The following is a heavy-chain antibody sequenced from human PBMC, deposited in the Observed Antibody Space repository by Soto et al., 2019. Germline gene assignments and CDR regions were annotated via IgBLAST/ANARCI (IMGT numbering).Heavy chain of an antibody. CDR1: GFTFSSYW. Sequence: GGSLRLSCEAYGFTFSSYWMGWVRQAPGKGLEWVANINRDGSERYYVDSVKGRFTISRDNAKNSVYLQMNSLRAEDSAVYYCALDPIRGDGFVFVYLGQGALVTVSS. V-gene: IGHV3-7*01. D-gene: IGHD2-21*01. CDR3: ALDPIRGDGFVFVY. CDR2: INRDGSER. J-gene: IGHJ4*02.